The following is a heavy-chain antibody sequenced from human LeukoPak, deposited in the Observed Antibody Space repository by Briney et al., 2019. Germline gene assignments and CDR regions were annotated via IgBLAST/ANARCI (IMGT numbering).Heavy chain of an antibody. D-gene: IGHD3-22*01. CDR1: GYSFTNYD. J-gene: IGHJ4*02. CDR3: AREDYYDSGSNDY. Sequence: ASVKVSCKASGYSFTNYDINWVRQATGQGLERMGWMNPKSGDTGYSQKFQGRVFITRDTSINTAYMELSSLRSEDTAVYYCAREDYYDSGSNDYWGQGTLVTVSS. CDR2: MNPKSGDT. V-gene: IGHV1-8*03.